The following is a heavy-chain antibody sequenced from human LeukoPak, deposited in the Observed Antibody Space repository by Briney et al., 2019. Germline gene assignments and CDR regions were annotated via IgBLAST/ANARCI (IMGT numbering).Heavy chain of an antibody. Sequence: GGSLRLSCAASGFTFSSYAMSWVRQAPGKGLEWVSAISGSGGSTYYADSVKGRFTISRDNSKNTLYLQMNSLRAEDTAVCYCAKDRVSVYYYDSSGYYYFDYWGQGTLVTVSS. CDR3: AKDRVSVYYYDSSGYYYFDY. CDR2: ISGSGGST. J-gene: IGHJ4*02. D-gene: IGHD3-22*01. CDR1: GFTFSSYA. V-gene: IGHV3-23*01.